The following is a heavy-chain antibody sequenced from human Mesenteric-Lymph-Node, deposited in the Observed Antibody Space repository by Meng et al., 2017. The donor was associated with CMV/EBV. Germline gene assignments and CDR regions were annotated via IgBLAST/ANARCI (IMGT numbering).Heavy chain of an antibody. V-gene: IGHV6-1*01. Sequence: LRLSCAISGDSVSSNSAAWNWIRQSPSRGLEWLGRTYYRSKWYNDYAVSVKSRITINPDTSKNQFSLQVNSVTPEDTAVYYCARALHPTGTFDYWGQGTLVTVSS. J-gene: IGHJ4*02. CDR2: TYYRSKWYN. CDR1: GDSVSSNSAA. CDR3: ARALHPTGTFDY. D-gene: IGHD1-14*01.